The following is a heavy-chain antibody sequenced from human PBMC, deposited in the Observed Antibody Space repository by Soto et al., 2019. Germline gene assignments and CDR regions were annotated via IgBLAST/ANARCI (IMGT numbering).Heavy chain of an antibody. Sequence: EVQLLESGGGLVQPGGSLRLSCAASGFTFSTYAMTWVRQAPGKGLEWVSVIVGSGGSTYADSVKGRFTISRDNSKNTRHLQMNSLRAEDTAVYYCAKEGQAGYYYMDVWGKGTTATVSS. D-gene: IGHD6-25*01. CDR1: GFTFSTYA. CDR3: AKEGQAGYYYMDV. V-gene: IGHV3-23*01. CDR2: IVGSGGST. J-gene: IGHJ6*03.